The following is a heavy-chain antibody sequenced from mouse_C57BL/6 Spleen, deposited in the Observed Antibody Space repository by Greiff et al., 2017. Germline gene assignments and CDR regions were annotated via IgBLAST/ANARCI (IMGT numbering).Heavy chain of an antibody. CDR1: GFTFSSYG. D-gene: IGHD2-3*01. Sequence: EVKLQESGGDLVKPGGSLKLSCAASGFTFSSYGMSWVRQTPDKRLEWVATISSGGSYTYYPDSVKGRFTISRDNAKNTLYLQMSSLKSADTAMYYCARHGDGYYVDYFDYWGQGTTLTVSS. V-gene: IGHV5-6*01. CDR2: ISSGGSYT. CDR3: ARHGDGYYVDYFDY. J-gene: IGHJ2*01.